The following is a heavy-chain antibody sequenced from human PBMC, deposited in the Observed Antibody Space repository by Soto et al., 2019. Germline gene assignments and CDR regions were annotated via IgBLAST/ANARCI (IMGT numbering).Heavy chain of an antibody. CDR1: GGSFSGYY. J-gene: IGHJ5*02. Sequence: PSETLSLTCAVYGGSFSGYYWSWIRQPPGKGLEWIGEINHSGSTNYNPSLKSRVTISVDKSKNQFSLKLSSVTAADTAVYYCARDTYGSGSSWGQGTLVTVSS. CDR2: INHSGST. D-gene: IGHD3-10*01. CDR3: ARDTYGSGSS. V-gene: IGHV4-34*01.